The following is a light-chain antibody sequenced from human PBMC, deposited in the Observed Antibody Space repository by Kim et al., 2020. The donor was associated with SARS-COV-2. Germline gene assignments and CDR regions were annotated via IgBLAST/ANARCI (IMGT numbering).Light chain of an antibody. CDR1: QSVSGSY. CDR3: QQYGSSPRT. CDR2: GAS. J-gene: IGKJ2*01. Sequence: EIVLTQSPGTLSLSPGERATLSCRASQSVSGSYLVWYQQKPGQAPRLLIYGASSRATGIQDRFSGSGSGTDFTLTISRLEPEDFAVYYCQQYGSSPRTFGQGTKLEIK. V-gene: IGKV3-20*01.